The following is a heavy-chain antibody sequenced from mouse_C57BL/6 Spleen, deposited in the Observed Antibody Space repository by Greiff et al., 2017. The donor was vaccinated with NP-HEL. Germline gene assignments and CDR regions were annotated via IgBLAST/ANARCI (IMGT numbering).Heavy chain of an antibody. Sequence: QVQLQQSGAELVKPGASVKLSCKASGYTFTSYWMQWVKQRPGQGLEWIGEIDPSDSYTNYNPKFKGKATLTVDTSSSTAYLQLSSLTSEDSAVYYCASEPPGYWGQGTTLTVSS. CDR2: IDPSDSYT. CDR1: GYTFTSYW. V-gene: IGHV1-50*01. J-gene: IGHJ2*01. CDR3: ASEPPGY.